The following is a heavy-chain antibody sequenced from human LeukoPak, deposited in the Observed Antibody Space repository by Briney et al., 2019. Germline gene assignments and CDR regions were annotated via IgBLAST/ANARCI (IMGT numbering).Heavy chain of an antibody. CDR3: ARLRSWLMRSDAFDI. V-gene: IGHV4-39*01. CDR2: IYYSGST. Sequence: SETLSLTCTVSGGSISSSSYYWGWIRQPPGKGLEWIGSIYYSGSTYYNPSLKSRVTISVDTSKNQFSLKLSSVTAADTAVYYCARLRSWLMRSDAFDIWGQGTMVTVSS. D-gene: IGHD5-24*01. CDR1: GGSISSSSYY. J-gene: IGHJ3*02.